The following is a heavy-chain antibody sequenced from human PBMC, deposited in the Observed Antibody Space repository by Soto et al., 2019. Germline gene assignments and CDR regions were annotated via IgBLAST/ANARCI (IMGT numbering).Heavy chain of an antibody. Sequence: PSETLSLTCTVSGGSISSYYWSWIRQHPGKGLEWIGYIYYSGSTYYNPSLKSRVTISVDTSKNQFSLKLSSVTAADTAVYYCARTTTVTTVGGNVDSGLGYYFDYWGQGTLVTVSS. V-gene: IGHV4-59*01. J-gene: IGHJ4*02. CDR3: ARTTTVTTVGGNVDSGLGYYFDY. CDR1: GGSISSYY. CDR2: IYYSGST. D-gene: IGHD4-17*01.